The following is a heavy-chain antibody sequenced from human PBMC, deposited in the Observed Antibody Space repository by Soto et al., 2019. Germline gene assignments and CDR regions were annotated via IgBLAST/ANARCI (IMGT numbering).Heavy chain of an antibody. CDR3: ANSHQIFGVVIDHYYYGMDV. V-gene: IGHV3-23*01. CDR1: GFTFSSYG. CDR2: ISGSGST. D-gene: IGHD3-3*01. J-gene: IGHJ6*02. Sequence: EEHLLESGGGLVQPGGSLRLSCAASGFTFSSYGMNWVRQDPGKGLEWVSVISGSGSTHYADSVKGRFTISRDNSKNTLYMQMNSLRAEDPAVYYCANSHQIFGVVIDHYYYGMDVWGQGTTVTVSS.